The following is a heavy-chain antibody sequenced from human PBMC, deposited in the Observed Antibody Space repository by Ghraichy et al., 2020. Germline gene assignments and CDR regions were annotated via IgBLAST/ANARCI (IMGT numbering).Heavy chain of an antibody. CDR1: GYTFTSYG. CDR2: ISAYNGNT. Sequence: ASVKVSCKASGYTFTSYGISWVRQAPGQGLEWMGWISAYNGNTNYAQKLQGRVTMTTDTSTSTAYMELRSLRSDDTAVYYCARDNMIVGATGLPDAFDIWGQGTMVTVSS. V-gene: IGHV1-18*01. J-gene: IGHJ3*02. D-gene: IGHD1-26*01. CDR3: ARDNMIVGATGLPDAFDI.